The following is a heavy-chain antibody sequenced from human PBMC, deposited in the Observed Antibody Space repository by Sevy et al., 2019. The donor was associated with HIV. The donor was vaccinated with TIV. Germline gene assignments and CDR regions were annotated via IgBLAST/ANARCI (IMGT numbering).Heavy chain of an antibody. J-gene: IGHJ5*02. CDR1: GGTFSSYA. Sequence: ASVKVSCKASGGTFSSYAINWVRQAPGQGLEWMGGIIPIFGTANYAQKFQGRVTITADESTSTAYMELSSLRSEDTAVYYCARTVPAAIQWFDPWGQGTLVTVSS. D-gene: IGHD2-2*01. CDR3: ARTVPAAIQWFDP. V-gene: IGHV1-69*13. CDR2: IIPIFGTA.